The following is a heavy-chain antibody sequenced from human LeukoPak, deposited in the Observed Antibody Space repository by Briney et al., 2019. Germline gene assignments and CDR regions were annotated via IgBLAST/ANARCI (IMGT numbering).Heavy chain of an antibody. CDR1: GYTFTGYY. CDR3: ARVKSYSSGWGGREDYYYYMDV. J-gene: IGHJ6*03. D-gene: IGHD6-19*01. V-gene: IGHV7-4-1*02. Sequence: ASVKVSCKASGYTFTGYYMHWVRQAPGQGLEWMGWINTNSGNPTYAQGFTGRFVFSSDTSVSTAYLQITSLKAEDTAVYYCARVKSYSSGWGGREDYYYYMDVWGKGTTVTVSS. CDR2: INTNSGNP.